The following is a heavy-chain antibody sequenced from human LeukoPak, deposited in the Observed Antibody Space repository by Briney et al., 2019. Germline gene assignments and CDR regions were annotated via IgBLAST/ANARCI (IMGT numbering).Heavy chain of an antibody. D-gene: IGHD6-13*01. CDR3: ARVGLAAAGIFDY. J-gene: IGHJ4*02. CDR2: IIPIFGTA. V-gene: IGHV1-69*13. Sequence: SVKVSCKASGGTFSSYAISWVRQAPGQGLEWMGGIIPIFGTANYAQKFQGRVTITADESTSTAYMELSSLRSEDTAVYYCARVGLAAAGIFDYWGQGTLVTVSS. CDR1: GGTFSSYA.